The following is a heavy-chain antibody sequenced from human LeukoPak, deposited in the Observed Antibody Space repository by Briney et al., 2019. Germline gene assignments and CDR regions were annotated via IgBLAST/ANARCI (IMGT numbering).Heavy chain of an antibody. D-gene: IGHD2-15*01. CDR1: GYTFTTYG. CDR3: ARALLPIYCSGDSCYSGSLFDY. J-gene: IGHJ4*02. CDR2: ISAYNGNT. Sequence: ASVKVSCKASGYTFTTYGISWVRQAPGQGLEWMGWISAYNGNTNYAQKLQGRVTMTTYTSTSTAYMELGSLRSDDTAVYYCARALLPIYCSGDSCYSGSLFDYWGQGTLVTVSS. V-gene: IGHV1-18*01.